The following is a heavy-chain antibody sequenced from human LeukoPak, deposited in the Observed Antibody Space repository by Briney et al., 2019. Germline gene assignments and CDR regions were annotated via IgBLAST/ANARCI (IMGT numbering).Heavy chain of an antibody. Sequence: SQTLSLTCAVSGGSISSGGYSWSRIRQPPGKGLEWIGYIYHSGSTYYNPSLKSRVTISVDRSKNQFSLKLSSVTAADTAVYYCARGWYYYDSSGAFDIWGQGTMVTVSS. CDR2: IYHSGST. CDR3: ARGWYYYDSSGAFDI. V-gene: IGHV4-30-2*01. J-gene: IGHJ3*02. D-gene: IGHD3-22*01. CDR1: GGSISSGGYS.